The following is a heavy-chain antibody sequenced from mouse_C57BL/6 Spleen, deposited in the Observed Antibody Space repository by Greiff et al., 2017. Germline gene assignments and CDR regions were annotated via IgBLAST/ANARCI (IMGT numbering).Heavy chain of an antibody. Sequence: QVQLKESGPELVKPGASVKISCKASGYAFSSSWMNWVKQRPGKGLEWIGRIYPGDGDTNYNGKFTGKATLTADKSSSTAYMQLSSLTSEDSAVYFCASTTLFDYWGQGTTLTVSS. V-gene: IGHV1-82*01. D-gene: IGHD2-1*01. CDR3: ASTTLFDY. J-gene: IGHJ2*01. CDR1: GYAFSSSW. CDR2: IYPGDGDT.